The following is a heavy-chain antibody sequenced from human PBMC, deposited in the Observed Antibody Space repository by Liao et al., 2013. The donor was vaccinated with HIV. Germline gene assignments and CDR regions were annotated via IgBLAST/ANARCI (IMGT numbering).Heavy chain of an antibody. Sequence: QVQLQESGPGLVKPSEILSLTCTVSGGSLSNYYWSWIRQPAGKGLEWIGRVYATGSTLYNPSLRSRVTMSVDTSKRQFSLKMNSVTAADTAVYYCARENYDRRFDPWGQGTLVTVS. CDR2: VYATGST. V-gene: IGHV4-4*07. CDR3: ARENYDRRFDP. D-gene: IGHD3-22*01. CDR1: GGSLSNYY. J-gene: IGHJ5*02.